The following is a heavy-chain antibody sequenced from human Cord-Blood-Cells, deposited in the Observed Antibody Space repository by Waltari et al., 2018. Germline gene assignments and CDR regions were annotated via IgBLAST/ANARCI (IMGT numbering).Heavy chain of an antibody. J-gene: IGHJ4*02. CDR2: SKSKTDGGTT. Sequence: EVQLVESGGGLVKPGGSLRLSCAASGFTFSNAWMSWVRQAPGKGLEWVGRSKSKTDGGTTDYAAPVKGRFTISRDDSKNTLYLQMNSLKTEDTAVYYCTTPLSVNTREYSGYDFDYWGQGTLVTVSS. V-gene: IGHV3-15*01. D-gene: IGHD5-12*01. CDR3: TTPLSVNTREYSGYDFDY. CDR1: GFTFSNAW.